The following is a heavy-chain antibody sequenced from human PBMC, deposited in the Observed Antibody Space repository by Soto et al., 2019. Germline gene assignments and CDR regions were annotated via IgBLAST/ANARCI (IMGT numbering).Heavy chain of an antibody. CDR3: ARDLTYCGGDCYSPNYYYGMDV. D-gene: IGHD2-21*02. CDR1: GYTFTGYY. CDR2: INPNSGGT. V-gene: IGHV1-2*02. J-gene: IGHJ6*02. Sequence: ASVKFSCTASGYTFTGYYMHWVRQAPGQGLEWMGWINPNSGGTNYAQKFQGRVTMTRDTSISTAYMELSRLRSDDTAVYYCARDLTYCGGDCYSPNYYYGMDVWGQGTTVTVSS.